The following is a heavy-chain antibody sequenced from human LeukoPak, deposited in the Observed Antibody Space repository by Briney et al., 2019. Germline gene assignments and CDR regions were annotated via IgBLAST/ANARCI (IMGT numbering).Heavy chain of an antibody. V-gene: IGHV3-21*01. CDR1: GFTFSSYS. CDR3: ARYSRCSSTSCSHLLDY. CDR2: ISSSSSYI. Sequence: GGSLRLSCAASGFTFSSYSMNWVRQAPGKGLEWVSSISSSSSYIYYADSVKGRFTISRDNAKNSLYLQMNSLRAEDAAVYYCARYSRCSSTSCSHLLDYWGQGTLVTVSS. D-gene: IGHD2-2*01. J-gene: IGHJ4*02.